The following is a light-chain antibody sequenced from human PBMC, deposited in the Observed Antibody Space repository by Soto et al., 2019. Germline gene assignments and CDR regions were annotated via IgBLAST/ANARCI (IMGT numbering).Light chain of an antibody. CDR2: AAF. Sequence: DIQFTQSPSFLSASVGGRVTITCRASQDIKNYLAWYQQKPGKAPNLLIYAAFTLQSGVPSRFSGSGSGTEFTLTISSLQPEDFATYYCQQLNDYPFAFGPGTKVDIK. CDR1: QDIKNY. J-gene: IGKJ3*01. V-gene: IGKV1-9*01. CDR3: QQLNDYPFA.